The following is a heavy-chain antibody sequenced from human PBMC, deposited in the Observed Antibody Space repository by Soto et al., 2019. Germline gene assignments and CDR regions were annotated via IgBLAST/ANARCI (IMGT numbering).Heavy chain of an antibody. Sequence: ASVKVSCKASGGTFSSYAISWVRQAPGQGLEWMGGIIPIFGTANYAQKFQGRVMITADESTSTAYMELSSLRSEDTAVYYCARGWFVVVPAAMPVPGMDVWGQGTTVTVSS. CDR3: ARGWFVVVPAAMPVPGMDV. D-gene: IGHD2-2*01. CDR1: GGTFSSYA. V-gene: IGHV1-69*13. J-gene: IGHJ6*02. CDR2: IIPIFGTA.